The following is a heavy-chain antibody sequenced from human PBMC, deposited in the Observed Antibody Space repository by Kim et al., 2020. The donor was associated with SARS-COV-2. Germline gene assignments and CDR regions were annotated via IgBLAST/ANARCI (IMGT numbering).Heavy chain of an antibody. V-gene: IGHV3-30*04. Sequence: GGSLRLSCAASGFTFSSYAMHWVRQAPGKGLEWVAVISYDGSNKYYADSVKGRFTISRDNSKNTLYLQMNSLRAEDTAVYYCARVGVEYYYDSSGYYGPLDWRGQRT. CDR2: ISYDGSNK. CDR1: GFTFSSYA. CDR3: ARVGVEYYYDSSGYYGPLDW. J-gene: IGHJ4*02. D-gene: IGHD3-22*01.